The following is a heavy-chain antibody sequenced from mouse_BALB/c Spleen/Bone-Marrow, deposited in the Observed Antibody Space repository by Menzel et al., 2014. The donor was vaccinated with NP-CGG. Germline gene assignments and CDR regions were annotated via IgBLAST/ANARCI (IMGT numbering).Heavy chain of an antibody. CDR1: GYTFTDYY. J-gene: IGHJ2*01. D-gene: IGHD2-1*01. CDR3: ARGIYYGNYFDY. V-gene: IGHV1-19*01. Sequence: EVKLVESGPELVKPGASVKMSCKASGYTFTDYYMDWVKQSHGESFEWIGRVNPYNGGTSYNQKFKGKATLTVDKSSSTAYMELNSLTSEDSAVYYCARGIYYGNYFDYWGQGTTLTVSS. CDR2: VNPYNGGT.